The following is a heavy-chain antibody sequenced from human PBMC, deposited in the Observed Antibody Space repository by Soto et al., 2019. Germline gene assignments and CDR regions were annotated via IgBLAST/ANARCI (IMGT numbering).Heavy chain of an antibody. Sequence: QVQLVQSGADVKKPGSSVQVSCTASGGALRNYAVSWVRQAPGQGLEWMGAVMPTFGAGVYAQKFQGRLTIFADESTNTAYLNVSSLTFEDAAIYYCAASRGFYEAMDAWGQGTTLTVSS. J-gene: IGHJ6*02. CDR3: AASRGFYEAMDA. D-gene: IGHD3-22*01. CDR1: GGALRNYA. V-gene: IGHV1-69*01. CDR2: VMPTFGAG.